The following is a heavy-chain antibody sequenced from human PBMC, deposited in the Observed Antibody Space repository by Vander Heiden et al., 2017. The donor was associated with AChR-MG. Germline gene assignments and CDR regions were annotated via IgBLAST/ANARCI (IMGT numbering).Heavy chain of an antibody. CDR3: ARGEGERVSSSVNYYYGMDV. Sequence: QVQLVEPGGGLVKPGGSLRPSCPASGFPSSDSYLTWIRRGPGKGLEWVSYMSSSGSTICCADSVKGRITISRDNAKNSLYLQMNSLRAEDTAVYYCARGEGERVSSSVNYYYGMDVWGQGTTVTVSS. CDR1: GFPSSDSY. CDR2: MSSSGSTI. V-gene: IGHV3-11*01. D-gene: IGHD6-6*01. J-gene: IGHJ6*02.